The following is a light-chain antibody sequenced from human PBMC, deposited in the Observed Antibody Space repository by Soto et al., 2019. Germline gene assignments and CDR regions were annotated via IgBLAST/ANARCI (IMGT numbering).Light chain of an antibody. CDR3: QQRSNWRWT. CDR2: DAS. CDR1: QSVSSY. Sequence: EIVLTQSPATLSLSPWERATLSCRASQSVSSYLAWSQQKPGQAPRLLLYDASNRATGIPARFSGSGSGTDFTLTISSREPEDFAVYYCQQRSNWRWTFGQGTKVDIK. V-gene: IGKV3-11*01. J-gene: IGKJ1*01.